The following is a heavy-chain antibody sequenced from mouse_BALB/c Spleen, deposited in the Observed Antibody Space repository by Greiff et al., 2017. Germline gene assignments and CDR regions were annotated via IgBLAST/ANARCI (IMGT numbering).Heavy chain of an antibody. CDR1: GFTFSSYG. V-gene: IGHV5-6-3*01. CDR2: INSNGGST. J-gene: IGHJ1*01. D-gene: IGHD4-1*02. Sequence: EVKLMESGGGLVQPGGSLKLSCAASGFTFSSYGMSWVRQTPDKRLELVATINSNGGSTYYPDSVKGRFTISRDNAKNTLYLQMSSLKSEDTAMYYCAREGATGVLYWYFDVWGAGTTVTVSS. CDR3: AREGATGVLYWYFDV.